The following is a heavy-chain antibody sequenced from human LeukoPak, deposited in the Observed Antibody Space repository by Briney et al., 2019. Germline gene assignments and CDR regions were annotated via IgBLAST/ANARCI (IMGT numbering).Heavy chain of an antibody. Sequence: PGGSLRLSCAASRFTVSSSNYMPWVRQAPGKGLEWVSVIYSGGTTYYADSVKGRFTISRDNSKNALYLQMNSLRAEDTAVYYCARGAVYSSGWYDYWGQGTLVTVSS. J-gene: IGHJ4*02. D-gene: IGHD6-19*01. CDR3: ARGAVYSSGWYDY. CDR2: IYSGGTT. V-gene: IGHV3-66*01. CDR1: RFTVSSSNY.